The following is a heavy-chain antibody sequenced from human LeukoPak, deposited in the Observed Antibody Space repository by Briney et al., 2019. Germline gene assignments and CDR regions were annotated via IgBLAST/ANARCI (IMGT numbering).Heavy chain of an antibody. CDR3: ARSARSYYFYMDV. Sequence: SETLSLTCSVSGGSISSFYWTWIRQSAGKGLEWIGRVYASGSTDYNPSLKSRPTLSLDTSKNQFSLRLNSVTAADTAVYYCARSARSYYFYMDVWGKGTAVTVSS. V-gene: IGHV4-4*07. CDR2: VYASGST. CDR1: GGSISSFY. J-gene: IGHJ6*03.